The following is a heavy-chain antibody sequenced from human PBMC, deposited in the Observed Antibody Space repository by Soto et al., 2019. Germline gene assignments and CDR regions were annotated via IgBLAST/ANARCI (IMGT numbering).Heavy chain of an antibody. CDR2: INHSGST. Sequence: QVQLQQWCAGLLKPSETLSLTCAGYGGSFSGYYWSWIRQPPGKGLEWIGEINHSGSTNYNPSLKSRVTIAVDASKNQFSLKLSSVTAADTAVYYCARDTVTSNFDYWGQGTLVTVAS. D-gene: IGHD4-17*01. V-gene: IGHV4-34*01. J-gene: IGHJ4*02. CDR3: ARDTVTSNFDY. CDR1: GGSFSGYY.